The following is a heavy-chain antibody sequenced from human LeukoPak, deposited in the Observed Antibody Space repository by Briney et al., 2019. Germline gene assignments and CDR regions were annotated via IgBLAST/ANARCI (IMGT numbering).Heavy chain of an antibody. D-gene: IGHD2-21*02. Sequence: GGSLRLSCAVSGFSFSDHYMDWVRQAPGKGLEWVSSISSSSSYIYYADSVKGRFTISRDNAKNSLYLQMNSLRAEDTAVYYCARDSRDIRGVVTAIRTDWYFDLWGRGTLVTVSS. V-gene: IGHV3-21*01. CDR1: GFSFSDHY. CDR2: ISSSSSYI. J-gene: IGHJ2*01. CDR3: ARDSRDIRGVVTAIRTDWYFDL.